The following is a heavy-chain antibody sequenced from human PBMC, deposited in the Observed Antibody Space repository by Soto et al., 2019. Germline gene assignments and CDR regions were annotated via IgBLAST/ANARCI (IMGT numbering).Heavy chain of an antibody. J-gene: IGHJ4*02. CDR3: ARSLTLGQLASHFSN. Sequence: QVQLQESGPGLVKPSETLSLTCTVSGGSVSSGHHYWSWIRQSPGKGLEWIGYAHFSGITTYNPCLKSRVTISVDTSRNQFSLRLSSVTAADTSVYYCARSLTLGQLASHFSNWGQGTLVTVSS. CDR2: AHFSGIT. V-gene: IGHV4-61*01. CDR1: GGSVSSGHHY. D-gene: IGHD6-13*01.